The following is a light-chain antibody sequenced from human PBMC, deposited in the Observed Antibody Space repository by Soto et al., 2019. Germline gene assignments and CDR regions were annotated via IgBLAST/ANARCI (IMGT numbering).Light chain of an antibody. Sequence: EIVMTQSPATLSVSPGERATLSCRASQSISSKLAWYQQKPGQAPRLLIYGASNRATGIPARFSGSGSGTDFTLTISSLEPADFAVYYCQQRSNWITFGQGTRLEI. V-gene: IGKV3-11*01. CDR3: QQRSNWIT. CDR1: QSISSK. J-gene: IGKJ5*01. CDR2: GAS.